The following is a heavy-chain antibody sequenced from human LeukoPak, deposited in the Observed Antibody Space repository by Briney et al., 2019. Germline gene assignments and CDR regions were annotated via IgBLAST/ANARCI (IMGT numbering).Heavy chain of an antibody. J-gene: IGHJ5*02. Sequence: TPAETLSLTCTVSGGSISSYYWSWIRQPPGKGLEWIGYIYYSGSTNYNPSLKSRVTISVDTSKNQFSLKLSSVTAADTAVYYCARIATIAAAGTWSFWFDPWGQGTLVTVSS. CDR1: GGSISSYY. CDR2: IYYSGST. D-gene: IGHD6-13*01. CDR3: ARIATIAAAGTWSFWFDP. V-gene: IGHV4-59*08.